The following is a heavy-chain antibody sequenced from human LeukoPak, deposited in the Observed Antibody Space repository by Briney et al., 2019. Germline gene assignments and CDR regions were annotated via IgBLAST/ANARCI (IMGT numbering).Heavy chain of an antibody. D-gene: IGHD2-2*01. Sequence: PGGSLRLSCAASGFTFSSYAMHWVRQAPGKGLEWVAVISYDGSNKYYADSVKGRFTISRDNSKNTLYLQMNSLRAEDTAVYYCARKEVGYCSSTSCFYDAFDIWGQGTMVTVSS. V-gene: IGHV3-30-3*01. CDR2: ISYDGSNK. CDR3: ARKEVGYCSSTSCFYDAFDI. CDR1: GFTFSSYA. J-gene: IGHJ3*02.